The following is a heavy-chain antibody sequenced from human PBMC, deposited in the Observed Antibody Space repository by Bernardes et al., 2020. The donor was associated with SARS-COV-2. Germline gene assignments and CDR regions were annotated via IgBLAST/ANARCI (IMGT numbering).Heavy chain of an antibody. CDR1: GFTFSSYW. Sequence: GGSLRLSRAASGFTFSSYWMHWVRQAPGKGLVWVSRINNAGSSSSYADSVKGRFTISRDNAKNTLYLQMKSVTADDTAVYYCARGPGNSDSWYGLDYWGQGTLATVSS. CDR3: ARGPGNSDSWYGLDY. CDR2: INNAGSSS. V-gene: IGHV3-74*01. J-gene: IGHJ4*02. D-gene: IGHD6-13*01.